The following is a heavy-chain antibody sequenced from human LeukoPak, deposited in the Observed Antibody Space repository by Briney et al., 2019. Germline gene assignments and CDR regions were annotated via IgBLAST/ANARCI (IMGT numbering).Heavy chain of an antibody. CDR2: IDGSGDTI. CDR1: GFTFSDYS. V-gene: IGHV3-48*02. Sequence: TGGSLRLSCGASGFTFSDYSMNWVRQAPGKGLEWVSYIDGSGDTIYYADSVKGRFTISRDNAKNSLDLQMNSLRDEDTAVYYCTRQFDCWAQGTLVTVSS. J-gene: IGHJ4*02. CDR3: TRQFDC.